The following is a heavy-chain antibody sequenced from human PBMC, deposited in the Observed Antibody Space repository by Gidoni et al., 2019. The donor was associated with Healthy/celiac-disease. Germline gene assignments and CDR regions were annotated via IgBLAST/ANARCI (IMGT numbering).Heavy chain of an antibody. V-gene: IGHV3-23*04. CDR1: GFPFRSYA. D-gene: IGHD6-13*01. Sequence: EVQLVESGGGLVQPGGSLRLSCAASGFPFRSYAMSWVRQAPGKGLEWISAISGSGGSTYYADSVKGRFTISRDNSKNTLYLQMNSLRAEDTAVYYCAKGVLSSSWYGDLYGMDVWGQGTTVTVSS. CDR2: ISGSGGST. CDR3: AKGVLSSSWYGDLYGMDV. J-gene: IGHJ6*02.